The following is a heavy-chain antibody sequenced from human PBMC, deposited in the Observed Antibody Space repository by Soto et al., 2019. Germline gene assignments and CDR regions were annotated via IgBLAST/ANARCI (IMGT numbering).Heavy chain of an antibody. D-gene: IGHD6-19*01. CDR1: GYTFTSYY. CDR3: ARGKERWLGDYYGMDV. CDR2: MNPNSGNT. V-gene: IGHV1-8*01. Sequence: GASVKVSCKASGYTFTSYYINWVLQATGQGLEWMGWMNPNSGNTGYAQKFQGRVTMTRNTSISTAYMELSSLRSEDTAVYYCARGKERWLGDYYGMDVWGQGTTVTVSS. J-gene: IGHJ6*02.